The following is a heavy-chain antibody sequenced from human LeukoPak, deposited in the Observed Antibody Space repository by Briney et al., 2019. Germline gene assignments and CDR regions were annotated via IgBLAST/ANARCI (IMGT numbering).Heavy chain of an antibody. CDR2: ISGSGGST. CDR3: ARLSHDDFWGSYRYYYMDV. J-gene: IGHJ6*03. Sequence: PGGSLRLSCAASGFTFSSYGMSWVRQAPGKGLEWVSAISGSGGSTYYADSVKGRFTISRDNAKNSLYLQMNSLRAEDTAVYYCARLSHDDFWGSYRYYYMDVWGKGTTVTISS. V-gene: IGHV3-23*01. D-gene: IGHD3-16*02. CDR1: GFTFSSYG.